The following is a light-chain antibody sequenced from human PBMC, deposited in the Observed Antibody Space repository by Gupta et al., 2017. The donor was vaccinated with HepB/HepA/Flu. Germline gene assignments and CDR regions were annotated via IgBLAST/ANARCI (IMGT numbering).Light chain of an antibody. CDR3: SSYTSSSTLGYV. CDR1: SSDVGGYNY. V-gene: IGLV2-14*03. CDR2: DVS. Sequence: QSALTPPASASGSPGQSITISCTGTSSDVGGYNYVSWYQQHPGKAPKLMIYDVSNRPSGVSNRFSGSKSGNTASLTISGLQAEDEADYYCSSYTSSSTLGYVFGTGTKVTVL. J-gene: IGLJ1*01.